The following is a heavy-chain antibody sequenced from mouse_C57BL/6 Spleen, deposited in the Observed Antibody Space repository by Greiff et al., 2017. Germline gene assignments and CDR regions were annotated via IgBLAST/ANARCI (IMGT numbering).Heavy chain of an antibody. J-gene: IGHJ4*01. Sequence: VQLQQSGPELVKPGASVKISCKASGYTFTDYYMNWVKQSHGKSLEWIGDINPNNGGTSYNQKFKGKATLTVDKSSSTAYMELRSLTSEDSAVYYCARGDSSGTGAMDYWGQGTSVTVSS. CDR1: GYTFTDYY. CDR2: INPNNGGT. CDR3: ARGDSSGTGAMDY. V-gene: IGHV1-26*01. D-gene: IGHD3-2*02.